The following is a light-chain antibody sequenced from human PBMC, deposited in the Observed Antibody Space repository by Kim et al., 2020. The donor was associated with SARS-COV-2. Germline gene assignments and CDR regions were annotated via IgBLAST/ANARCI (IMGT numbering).Light chain of an antibody. CDR2: EVS. Sequence: QSITLSCTGPSSAVRGYQYVSWYQQQPDKAPKLVIYEVSNRHSGVSNRFSGSKSGNTASLTISGLQAEDEADYYCSSYIRGSTNYVFGTGTKVTVL. J-gene: IGLJ1*01. V-gene: IGLV2-14*01. CDR3: SSYIRGSTNYV. CDR1: SSAVRGYQY.